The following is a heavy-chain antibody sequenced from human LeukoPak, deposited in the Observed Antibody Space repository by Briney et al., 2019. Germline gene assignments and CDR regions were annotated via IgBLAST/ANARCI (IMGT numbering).Heavy chain of an antibody. D-gene: IGHD1-26*01. Sequence: TGGSLRLTCAASGFTFSGSAMHWVRQASGKGLEWVGRIRSKANSYETAYAASVKGRFTISRDDSKNTAYLQMNSLKTEDTAVYYCTRDEEGYSGSYSDAFDIWGQGTMVTVSS. V-gene: IGHV3-73*01. CDR1: GFTFSGSA. CDR3: TRDEEGYSGSYSDAFDI. J-gene: IGHJ3*02. CDR2: IRSKANSYET.